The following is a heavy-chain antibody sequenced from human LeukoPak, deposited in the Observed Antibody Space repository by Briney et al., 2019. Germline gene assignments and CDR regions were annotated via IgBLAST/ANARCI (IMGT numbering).Heavy chain of an antibody. Sequence: SGTLSLTCAVSGGSISSTNWWSWVRQSPGKGLEWIGEIYHSGSTNYNPSLKSRVTISVDKSKNQFSLKLTSVTAADTAVYYCARAPWLFPFDYWGQGTLVTVSS. CDR3: ARAPWLFPFDY. V-gene: IGHV4-4*02. CDR1: GGSISSTNW. CDR2: IYHSGST. D-gene: IGHD3-22*01. J-gene: IGHJ4*02.